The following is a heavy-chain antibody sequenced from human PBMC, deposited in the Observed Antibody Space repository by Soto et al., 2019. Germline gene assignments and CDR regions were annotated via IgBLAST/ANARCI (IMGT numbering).Heavy chain of an antibody. D-gene: IGHD6-13*01. CDR1: GYPLTAQY. Sequence: QVQLVQSGAEVKKPGASVKVSCKASGYPLTAQYLHWVRQAPGQGLEWMGWINPSSGGTKEAQKCRGRVTMTRDTSISAAYMELSRLTSDDTAVYYCAKGGSSGTEWFDPWGQGTLVTVSS. V-gene: IGHV1-2*02. J-gene: IGHJ5*02. CDR3: AKGGSSGTEWFDP. CDR2: INPSSGGT.